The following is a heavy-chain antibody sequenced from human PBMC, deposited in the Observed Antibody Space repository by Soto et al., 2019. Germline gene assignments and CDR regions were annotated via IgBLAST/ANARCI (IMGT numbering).Heavy chain of an antibody. CDR2: SNPNSGGT. Sequence: QVQLVQSGAEVKKPGASVKVSCQASGYTFTDYYMHWLRQAPGQGLEWMGWSNPNSGGTKYAQKFQGRVTLTNDTSFSKAYMELSRLGSDDTAVYYCARGDFDSSANYYAGGLDPWGEGTLVAVSS. CDR1: GYTFTDYY. D-gene: IGHD3-22*01. CDR3: ARGDFDSSANYYAGGLDP. V-gene: IGHV1-2*02. J-gene: IGHJ5*02.